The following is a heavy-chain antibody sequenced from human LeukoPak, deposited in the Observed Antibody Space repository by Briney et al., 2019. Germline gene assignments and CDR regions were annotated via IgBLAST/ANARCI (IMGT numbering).Heavy chain of an antibody. CDR1: GYTFINYG. D-gene: IGHD3-10*01. V-gene: IGHV1-18*01. CDR2: ISAYNGNT. Sequence: ASVKVSCKTSGYTFINYGISWVRQAPGQGLEWMGWISAYNGNTNYAQRLQGRVTMTIDTSTSTAYMELRSLRSDDTAVYYCARIGSRITMVRGVPFDYWGQGTLVTVSS. CDR3: ARIGSRITMVRGVPFDY. J-gene: IGHJ4*02.